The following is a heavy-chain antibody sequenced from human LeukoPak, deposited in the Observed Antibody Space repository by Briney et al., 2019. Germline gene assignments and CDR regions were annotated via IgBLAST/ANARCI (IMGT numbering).Heavy chain of an antibody. Sequence: GSLRLSCAASGFTFSSYSMNWVRQAPGKGLEWVSSISSSSSYIYYADSVKGRFTISRDNAKNSLYLQMNSLRAEDTAVYYCARDRPYSSSWNWGDVWGQGTTVTVSS. CDR3: ARDRPYSSSWNWGDV. J-gene: IGHJ6*02. CDR1: GFTFSSYS. V-gene: IGHV3-21*01. CDR2: ISSSSSYI. D-gene: IGHD6-13*01.